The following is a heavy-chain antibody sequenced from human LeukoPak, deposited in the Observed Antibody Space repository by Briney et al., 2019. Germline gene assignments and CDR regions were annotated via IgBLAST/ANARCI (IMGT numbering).Heavy chain of an antibody. D-gene: IGHD3-22*01. Sequence: PGGSLRLSCAASGFTFSSYAMHRVRQAPGKGLEWVAVISYDGSNKYYADSVKGRFTISRDNSKNTLYLQMNSLRAEDTAVYYCARDPGSGYYYDSSGSETMDVWGQGTTVTVSS. CDR3: ARDPGSGYYYDSSGSETMDV. J-gene: IGHJ6*02. V-gene: IGHV3-30-3*01. CDR2: ISYDGSNK. CDR1: GFTFSSYA.